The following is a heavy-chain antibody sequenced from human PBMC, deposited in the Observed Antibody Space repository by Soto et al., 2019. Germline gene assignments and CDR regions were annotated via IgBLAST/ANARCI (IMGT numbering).Heavy chain of an antibody. V-gene: IGHV1-69*01. CDR3: ARSQGGSSSLDIYYYYYYGMDV. Sequence: QVQLVQSGAEVKKPGSSVKVSCKAPGGIFSSYAISWVRQAPGQGLEWMGGIIPIFGTANYAQKFQGRVTITADESTSTGYMELSSLRSEDTAVYYCARSQGGSSSLDIYYYYYYGMDVWGQGTTVTVSS. CDR1: GGIFSSYA. CDR2: IIPIFGTA. J-gene: IGHJ6*02. D-gene: IGHD2-15*01.